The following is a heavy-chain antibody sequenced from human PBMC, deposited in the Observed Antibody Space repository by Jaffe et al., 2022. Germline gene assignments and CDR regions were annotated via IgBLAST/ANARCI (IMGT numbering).Heavy chain of an antibody. CDR2: IIPIFGTA. Sequence: QVQLVQSGAEVKKPGSSVKVSCKASGGTFSSYAISWVRQAPGQGLEWMGGIIPIFGTANYAQKFQGRVTITADESTSTAYMELSSLRSEDTAVYYCARDRTSVVPAAMDDAFDIWGQGTMVTVSS. CDR1: GGTFSSYA. D-gene: IGHD2-2*01. J-gene: IGHJ3*02. CDR3: ARDRTSVVPAAMDDAFDI. V-gene: IGHV1-69*01.